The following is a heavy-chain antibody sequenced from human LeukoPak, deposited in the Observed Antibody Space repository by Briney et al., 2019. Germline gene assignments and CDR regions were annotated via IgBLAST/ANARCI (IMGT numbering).Heavy chain of an antibody. Sequence: EASVKVSCKASGGTFSSYAISWVRQAPGQGLEWMGGIIPIFGTANYAQKFQGRVTITTDESTSTAYMELSSLRSEDTAVYYCARALAAAGSFDYWGQGTLVTVSS. CDR3: ARALAAAGSFDY. J-gene: IGHJ4*02. CDR1: GGTFSSYA. V-gene: IGHV1-69*05. D-gene: IGHD6-13*01. CDR2: IIPIFGTA.